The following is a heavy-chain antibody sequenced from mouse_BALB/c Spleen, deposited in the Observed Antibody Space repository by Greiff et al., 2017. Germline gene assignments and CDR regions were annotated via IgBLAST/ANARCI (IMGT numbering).Heavy chain of an antibody. V-gene: IGHV5-6-5*01. CDR3: ARWLLRYFDV. CDR1: GFTFSSYA. Sequence: EVMLVESGGGLVKPGGSLKLSCAASGFTFSSYAMSWVRQTPEKRLEWVASISSGGSTYYPDSVKGRFTISRDNARNILYLQMSSLRSEDTAMYYCARWLLRYFDVWGAGTTVTVSP. D-gene: IGHD2-3*01. CDR2: ISSGGST. J-gene: IGHJ1*01.